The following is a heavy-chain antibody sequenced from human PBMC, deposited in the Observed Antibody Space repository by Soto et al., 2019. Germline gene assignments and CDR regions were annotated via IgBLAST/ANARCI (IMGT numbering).Heavy chain of an antibody. J-gene: IGHJ3*02. D-gene: IGHD3-16*01. CDR1: GFTFGDYA. V-gene: IGHV3-49*03. CDR2: IRSKAYGGTT. Sequence: GGSLRLSCTASGFTFGDYAMSWFRQAPGKGLEWVGFIRSKAYGGTTEYAASVKGRFTISRDDSKSIAYLQMNSLKTEDTAVYYCTRDASLYDYIFAFDIWGQGTMVPVSS. CDR3: TRDASLYDYIFAFDI.